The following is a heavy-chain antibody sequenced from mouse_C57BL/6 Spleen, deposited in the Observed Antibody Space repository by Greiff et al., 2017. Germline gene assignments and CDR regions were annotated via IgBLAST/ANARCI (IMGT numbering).Heavy chain of an antibody. Sequence: VQLKESGPGLVKPSQSLSLTCSVTGYSITSGYYWNWIRQFPGNKLEWMGYISYDGSNNYNPSLKNRISIPRDTSKNQFFLKLNSVTTEDTATYYCARSSNWENYFDYWGQGTTLTVSS. CDR2: ISYDGSN. CDR1: GYSITSGYY. D-gene: IGHD4-1*01. CDR3: ARSSNWENYFDY. J-gene: IGHJ2*01. V-gene: IGHV3-6*01.